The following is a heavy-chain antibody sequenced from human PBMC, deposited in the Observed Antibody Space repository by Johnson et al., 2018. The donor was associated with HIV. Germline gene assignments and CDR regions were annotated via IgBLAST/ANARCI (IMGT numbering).Heavy chain of an antibody. J-gene: IGHJ3*02. CDR1: GFTFSSYA. V-gene: IGHV3-30-3*01. CDR2: ISYDGSNI. CDR3: ARDAMYSRSWPDAFDI. D-gene: IGHD6-13*01. Sequence: QVQLVESGGGVVQPGRSLRLSCAASGFTFSSYALHWVRQAPGKGLEWVAVISYDGSNIYYADSVKGRFTISSDNSKNTLYLQMNSLRPEDTAVYYCARDAMYSRSWPDAFDIWGQGTMVTVSP.